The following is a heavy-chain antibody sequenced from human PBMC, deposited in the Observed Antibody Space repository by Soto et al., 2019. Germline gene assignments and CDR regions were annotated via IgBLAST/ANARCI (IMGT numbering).Heavy chain of an antibody. V-gene: IGHV1-69*13. CDR3: ARGSGYDEYYYYGMDV. Sequence: ASVKVSCKASGGTFSSYAISWVRQAPGQGLEWMGGIIPIFGTANYAQKFQGRVTITADESTSTAYMELSSLRSEDTAVYYCARGSGYDEYYYYGMDVWGQGTTVTVSS. CDR2: IIPIFGTA. D-gene: IGHD5-12*01. J-gene: IGHJ6*02. CDR1: GGTFSSYA.